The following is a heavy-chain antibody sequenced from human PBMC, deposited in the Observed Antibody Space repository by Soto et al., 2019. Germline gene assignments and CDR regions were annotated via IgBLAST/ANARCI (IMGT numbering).Heavy chain of an antibody. CDR3: AAPTTGNVYFNH. V-gene: IGHV3-7*01. J-gene: IGHJ1*01. CDR1: GFTFSSYW. CDR2: INPDGSAK. Sequence: EVQLVESGGGLVQPGGSLRLSCAASGFTFSSYWMTWLRQAPGKGLVWLANINPDGSAKYYVDSVKGRFTISRDNAKNSLYLQMNSLRVDDTAVYSCAAPTTGNVYFNHWGQGALVTVSS. D-gene: IGHD2-8*02.